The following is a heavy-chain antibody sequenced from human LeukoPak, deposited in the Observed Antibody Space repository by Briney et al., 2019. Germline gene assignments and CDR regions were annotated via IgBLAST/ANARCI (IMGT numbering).Heavy chain of an antibody. CDR1: GFAFDDYA. CDR2: ISWDGGST. D-gene: IGHD5-12*01. V-gene: IGHV3-43D*03. Sequence: GGSLRLSCAASGFAFDDYAMHWVRQAPGKGLEWVSLISWDGGSTYYADSVKGRFTISRDNSKNSLYLQMNSLRAEDTALYYCAKDFQSGYDFRRGPLDYWGQGTLVTVSS. CDR3: AKDFQSGYDFRRGPLDY. J-gene: IGHJ4*02.